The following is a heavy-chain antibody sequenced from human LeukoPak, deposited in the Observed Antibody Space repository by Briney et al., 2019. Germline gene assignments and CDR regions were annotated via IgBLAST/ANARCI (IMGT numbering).Heavy chain of an antibody. CDR1: GFTFSSYS. CDR2: ISSSSSYI. CDR3: ARESPTFWSGYSGYYFDY. V-gene: IGHV3-21*01. D-gene: IGHD3-3*01. Sequence: GGSLRLSCAASGFTFSSYSMNWVRQAPGKGLEWVSSISSSSSYIYYADSVKGRFTISRDNAKNSLYLQMNSLRAEDTAVYYCARESPTFWSGYSGYYFDYWGQGTLVTVSS. J-gene: IGHJ4*02.